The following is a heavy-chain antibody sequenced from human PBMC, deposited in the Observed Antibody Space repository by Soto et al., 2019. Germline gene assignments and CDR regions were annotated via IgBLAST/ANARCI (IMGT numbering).Heavy chain of an antibody. CDR1: GFTFSSYS. Sequence: SGGSLRLSCAASGFTFSSYSMNWVRQAPGKGLEWVSSISSSSSYIYYADSVKGRFTISRDNAKNSLYLQMNSLRAEDTAVYYCARGPSYSSSWPLDYWGQGTLVTVSS. J-gene: IGHJ4*02. V-gene: IGHV3-21*01. CDR2: ISSSSSYI. D-gene: IGHD6-13*01. CDR3: ARGPSYSSSWPLDY.